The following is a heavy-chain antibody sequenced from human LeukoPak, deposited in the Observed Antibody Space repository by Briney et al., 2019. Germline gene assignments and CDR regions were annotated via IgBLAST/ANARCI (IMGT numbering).Heavy chain of an antibody. D-gene: IGHD3-3*01. Sequence: PGGSLRLSCAASGFTVSSNYMSWVRQAPGKGLEWVSVIYSGGSTYYADSVKGRFTISRDNSKNTLYLQMNSLRAEDTAVYYCARDLLRFLEWLYTTYYYYGMDVWGQGTTVTVSS. V-gene: IGHV3-66*02. CDR2: IYSGGST. J-gene: IGHJ6*02. CDR3: ARDLLRFLEWLYTTYYYYGMDV. CDR1: GFTVSSNY.